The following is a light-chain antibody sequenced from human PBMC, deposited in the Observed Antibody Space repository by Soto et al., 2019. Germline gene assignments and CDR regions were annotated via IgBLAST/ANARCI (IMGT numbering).Light chain of an antibody. CDR3: QQYNNWPPWT. J-gene: IGKJ1*01. CDR2: GES. V-gene: IGKV3-15*01. Sequence: EIVMTQSPATLSVSPGERATLSCRASQSVSSNLAWYQQKPGQAPRLLISGESTRATGIPARFSGSRSGTEFTLTISSLQSEDFAVYYCQQYNNWPPWTFGQGTKVEIK. CDR1: QSVSSN.